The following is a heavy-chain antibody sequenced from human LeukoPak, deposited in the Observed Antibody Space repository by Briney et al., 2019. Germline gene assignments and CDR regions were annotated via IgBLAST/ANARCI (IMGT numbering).Heavy chain of an antibody. J-gene: IGHJ4*02. CDR2: IYYSGST. CDR3: ARTAVAGNVDY. V-gene: IGHV4-59*01. Sequence: SETLSLTCTVSGGSISSYYWSWIRQPPGKGLEWIGYIYYSGSTNYNPSLKSRVTISVDTSKNQFSLKLSSVTAADTAVYYCARTAVAGNVDYWGQGTLVTVSS. CDR1: GGSISSYY. D-gene: IGHD6-19*01.